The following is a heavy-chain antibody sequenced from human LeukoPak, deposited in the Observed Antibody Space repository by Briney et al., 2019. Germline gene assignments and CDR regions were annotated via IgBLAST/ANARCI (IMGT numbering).Heavy chain of an antibody. CDR1: VHTFTNYY. CDR3: ASSLGSGYDYVLAY. CDR2: INPGVGST. V-gene: IGHV1-46*03. J-gene: IGHJ4*02. Sequence: ASVKVSCKASVHTFTNYYIHWVRQAPGQGLEWLGLINPGVGSTSYAQKFQGRVTVTSDTSTSTVYMELSSLKSDDTAVYYCASSLGSGYDYVLAYWGQGTLVTVSS. D-gene: IGHD5-12*01.